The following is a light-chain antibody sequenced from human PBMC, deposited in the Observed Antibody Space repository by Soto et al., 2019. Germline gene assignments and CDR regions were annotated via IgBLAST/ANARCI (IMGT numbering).Light chain of an antibody. V-gene: IGKV1-9*01. J-gene: IGKJ4*01. CDR2: DAS. CDR1: QGISSY. CDR3: QQVNVYPST. Sequence: IHLTQSPSSLSASVGHRVTITCRASQGISSYLGWYQQKPGKAPNLLIYDASTLHSGVPSRFSGGGYGTDFTLTISSLQPEDFATYYCQQVNVYPSTFGGGTKVDIK.